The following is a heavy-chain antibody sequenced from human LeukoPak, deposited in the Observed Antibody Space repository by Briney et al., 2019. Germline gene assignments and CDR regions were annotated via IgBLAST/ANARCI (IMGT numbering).Heavy chain of an antibody. D-gene: IGHD2-2*01. J-gene: IGHJ4*02. CDR2: IYSSGSS. Sequence: PSETLSFTCTVSGASISSYYWNWIRQPAGKGLEWIGRIYSSGSSNYNPSLKRRVTMSVDTSKNQFSLKLSSVTAADTAVYYCVRDRGYCSSISCYYYFDYWGQGTLVTVSS. CDR1: GASISSYY. V-gene: IGHV4-4*07. CDR3: VRDRGYCSSISCYYYFDY.